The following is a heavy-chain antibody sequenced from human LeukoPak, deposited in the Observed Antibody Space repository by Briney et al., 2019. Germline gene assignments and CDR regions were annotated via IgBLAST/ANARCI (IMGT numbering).Heavy chain of an antibody. Sequence: GASVRVSCKASGGTFSSYAISWVRQAPGQGLEWMGGIIPIFSTANYAQKFQGRVTITADESTSTAYMELSSLRSEDTAVYYCARDRLNPYSSSSVGYFDYWGQGTLVTVSS. CDR1: GGTFSSYA. D-gene: IGHD6-6*01. CDR3: ARDRLNPYSSSSVGYFDY. V-gene: IGHV1-69*13. J-gene: IGHJ4*02. CDR2: IIPIFSTA.